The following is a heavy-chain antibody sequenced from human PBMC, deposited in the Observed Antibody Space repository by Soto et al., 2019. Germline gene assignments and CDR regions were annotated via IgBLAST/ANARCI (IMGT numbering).Heavy chain of an antibody. CDR2: ISYDGSNK. Sequence: QVQLVESGGGVVQPGRSLRLSCAASGFTFSSYGMHWVRQAPGKGLEWVAVISYDGSNKYYADSVKGRFTISRDNSKNTLYLQMNSLRAEDTAVYYCAKEGQYYDILTGYRSYYGMYVWGQGTTVTVSS. J-gene: IGHJ6*02. V-gene: IGHV3-30*18. D-gene: IGHD3-9*01. CDR3: AKEGQYYDILTGYRSYYGMYV. CDR1: GFTFSSYG.